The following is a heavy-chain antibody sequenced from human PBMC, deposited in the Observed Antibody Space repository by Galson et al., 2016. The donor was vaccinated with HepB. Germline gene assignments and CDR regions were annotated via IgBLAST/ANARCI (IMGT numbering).Heavy chain of an antibody. J-gene: IGHJ2*01. Sequence: SLRLSCAASGFTFSSYAMNWVRQTPGKGLEWVTGISGSGGRTFYADSVKGRFAISRDNSKKALYLQTNNLRDEDTAEYFCAKAGSGWSGRARYSDLWGRGTLVTVSS. CDR3: AKAGSGWSGRARYSDL. D-gene: IGHD6-19*01. CDR2: ISGSGGRT. CDR1: GFTFSSYA. V-gene: IGHV3-23*01.